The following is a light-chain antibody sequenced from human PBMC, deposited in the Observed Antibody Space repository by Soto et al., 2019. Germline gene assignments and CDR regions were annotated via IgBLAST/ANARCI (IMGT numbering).Light chain of an antibody. CDR1: QSLSRW. Sequence: IQLTQSPSTLSASLGDTVTMTCRASQSLSRWLSWYQQKPGKAPKLLLNKAAGLEGGGLSRSVSSSYGTKYFLTIISRQSADFVTYYCRQYNTYSGTFGQGTKVDIK. CDR2: KAA. J-gene: IGKJ1*01. V-gene: IGKV1-5*03. CDR3: RQYNTYSGT.